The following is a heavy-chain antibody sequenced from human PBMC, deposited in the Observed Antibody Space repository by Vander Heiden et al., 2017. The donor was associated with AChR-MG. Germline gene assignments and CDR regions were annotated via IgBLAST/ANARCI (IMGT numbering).Heavy chain of an antibody. Sequence: QVQLVQSGAEVKKPGASVKVSCQASGYTFTSYDIHWVRQATGQGLEWMGWMNPNSGNTGYAQKFQGRVTMTRNTSISTAYMELSSLRSEDTAVYYCARGTKTYYDFWSGRRKAYYFDYWGQGTLVTVSS. CDR2: MNPNSGNT. J-gene: IGHJ4*02. V-gene: IGHV1-8*01. D-gene: IGHD3-3*01. CDR1: GYTFTSYD. CDR3: ARGTKTYYDFWSGRRKAYYFDY.